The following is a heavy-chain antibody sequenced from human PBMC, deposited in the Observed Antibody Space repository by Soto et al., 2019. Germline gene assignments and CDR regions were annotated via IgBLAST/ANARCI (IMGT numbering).Heavy chain of an antibody. CDR2: IKQDGSAK. V-gene: IGHV3-7*01. Sequence: GGSLRLSCAASGFIFSNYWMSWVRQAPGKGLEWVANIKQDGSAKNFVDSVKGRFTISRDNAKNSLSLQMNSLTAEDAAVYYCARVGSAYESFDYWGQGTRVTVSS. CDR1: GFIFSNYW. CDR3: ARVGSAYESFDY. D-gene: IGHD3-22*01. J-gene: IGHJ4*02.